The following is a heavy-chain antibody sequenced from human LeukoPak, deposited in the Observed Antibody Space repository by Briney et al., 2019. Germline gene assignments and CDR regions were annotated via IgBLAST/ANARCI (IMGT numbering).Heavy chain of an antibody. J-gene: IGHJ4*02. CDR1: GGTFNNYA. CDR3: ATEPSRSYSFDHLDF. V-gene: IGHV1-69*06. CDR2: VVPMFGTR. Sequence: SVKVSCKTSGGTFNNYAISWVRQAPGQGLEWMGRVVPMFGTRNYPQTFRGRVNITADKATNTVYMELRSLRAEDTAIYYCATEPSRSYSFDHLDFWGLGTPVTVSS. D-gene: IGHD5-12*01.